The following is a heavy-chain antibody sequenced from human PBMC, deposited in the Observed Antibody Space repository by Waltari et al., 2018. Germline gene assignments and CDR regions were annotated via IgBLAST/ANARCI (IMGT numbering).Heavy chain of an antibody. V-gene: IGHV4-39*01. CDR3: VRPPHCRGNTCTAL. D-gene: IGHD3-10*01. CDR1: GSPVTSTSYY. CDR2: IYNSGTT. J-gene: IGHJ4*02. Sequence: QVYLQESGPGLVKPSESLSLTCTVSGSPVTSTSYYGGWIRQPPGKGLEWIGSIYNSGTTYYNPSLKSRVTISVDASDKQFYLTLTSVTAADTAVYFCVRPPHCRGNTCTALWGQGALVTVSS.